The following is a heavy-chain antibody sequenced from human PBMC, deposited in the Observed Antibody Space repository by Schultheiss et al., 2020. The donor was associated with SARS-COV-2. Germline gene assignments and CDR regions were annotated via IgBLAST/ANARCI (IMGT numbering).Heavy chain of an antibody. CDR3: AGPGIAAAGTPLDY. D-gene: IGHD6-13*01. CDR1: GYRFSTYW. J-gene: IGHJ4*02. Sequence: GESLKISCQASGYRFSTYWIAWVRQMPGKGLEWMGIIYPGDSDTRYSPSFQGQVTISADQSIGTAYLQWGSLKASDIAMYYCAGPGIAAAGTPLDYWGQGTLVTVSS. CDR2: IYPGDSDT. V-gene: IGHV5-51*01.